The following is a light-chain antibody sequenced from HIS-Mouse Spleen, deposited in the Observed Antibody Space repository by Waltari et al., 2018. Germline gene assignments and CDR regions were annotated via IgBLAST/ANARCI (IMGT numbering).Light chain of an antibody. V-gene: IGLV2-14*01. J-gene: IGLJ1*01. CDR3: SSYTSSSTYV. CDR2: EVS. Sequence: QSALTQPASVSGSPGQSITISCTGTSSDVGGYNYVSWYQQPPGKAPKRMIYEVSNRPSGVSNRVSGSKSGHTASLTISGLQAEDEADYYCSSYTSSSTYVFGTGTKVTVL. CDR1: SSDVGGYNY.